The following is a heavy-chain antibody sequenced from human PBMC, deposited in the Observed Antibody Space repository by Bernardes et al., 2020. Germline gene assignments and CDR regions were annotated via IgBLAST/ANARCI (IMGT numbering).Heavy chain of an antibody. V-gene: IGHV3-7*02. CDR1: QITFGDYW. Sequence: GGSLRLSCVDSQITFGDYWMNWLRLAPGRGPEWVANINQNGGEMYYVESVKGRFTITRDNARKSLYLQMTSLRTEDTAVYHCGRAVGLPLHLPDYYGMDDWGPGTTVTVSS. CDR2: INQNGGEM. D-gene: IGHD5-12*01. CDR3: GRAVGLPLHLPDYYGMDD. J-gene: IGHJ6*02.